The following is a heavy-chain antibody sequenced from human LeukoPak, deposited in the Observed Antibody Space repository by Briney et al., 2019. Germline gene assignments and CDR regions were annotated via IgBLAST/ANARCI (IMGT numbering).Heavy chain of an antibody. CDR2: IKQDGSEK. CDR1: GFTFSSYW. D-gene: IGHD6-19*01. J-gene: IGHJ4*02. V-gene: IGHV3-7*03. CDR3: ASPGIAVAFLDY. Sequence: GGSLRLSCAASGFTFSSYWMSWVRQAPGKGLEWVANIKQDGSEKYYVDSVKGRFTISRDNAKNSLYLQMNSLRAEDTAVYYCASPGIAVAFLDYWGQGPLVTVP.